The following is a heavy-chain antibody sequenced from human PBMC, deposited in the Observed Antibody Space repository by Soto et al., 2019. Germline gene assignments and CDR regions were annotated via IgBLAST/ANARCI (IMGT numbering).Heavy chain of an antibody. J-gene: IGHJ5*02. V-gene: IGHV4-59*08. CDR3: ARAGIAAAGTTP. D-gene: IGHD6-13*01. Sequence: SETLSLTCTVSGGSISSYYWSWIRQPPGKGLEWIAYIYYSGSTNYNPSLKSRVTISVDTSKNQFSLKLSSVTAADTAVYYCARAGIAAAGTTPWGQGTLVTVSS. CDR2: IYYSGST. CDR1: GGSISSYY.